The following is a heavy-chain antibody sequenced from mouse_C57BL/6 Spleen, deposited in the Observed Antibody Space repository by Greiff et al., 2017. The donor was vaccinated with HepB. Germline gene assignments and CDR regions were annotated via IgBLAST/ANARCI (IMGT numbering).Heavy chain of an antibody. CDR2: IYPGDGDT. V-gene: IGHV1-82*01. J-gene: IGHJ1*03. CDR3: ARSLYYYGSTPYWYFDV. CDR1: GYAFSSSW. D-gene: IGHD1-1*01. Sequence: VQLVESGPELVKPGASVKISCKASGYAFSSSWMNWVKQRPGKGLEWIGRIYPGDGDTNYNGKFKGKATLTADKSSSTAYMQLSSLTSEDSAVYFCARSLYYYGSTPYWYFDVWGTGTTVTVSS.